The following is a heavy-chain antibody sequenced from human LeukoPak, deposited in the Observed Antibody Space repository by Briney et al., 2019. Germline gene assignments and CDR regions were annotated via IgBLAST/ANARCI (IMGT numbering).Heavy chain of an antibody. D-gene: IGHD3-3*01. CDR1: GFIFTNYF. CDR3: ATNRGWRTSGYYLYFFEY. Sequence: GGSLRLSCAASGFIFTNYFMSWVRQAPGKGLEWVASIKHDGSEKYYVDSVRGRFTISRDNTMNSLYLQMSSLRAEDTAVYYCATNRGWRTSGYYLYFFEYWGQGTLVTYSS. J-gene: IGHJ4*02. V-gene: IGHV3-7*01. CDR2: IKHDGSEK.